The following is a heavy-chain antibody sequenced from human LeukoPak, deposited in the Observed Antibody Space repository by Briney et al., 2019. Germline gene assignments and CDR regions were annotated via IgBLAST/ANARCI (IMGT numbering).Heavy chain of an antibody. V-gene: IGHV4-38-2*02. D-gene: IGHD6-19*01. J-gene: IGHJ4*02. CDR3: AATIAVAGTCDY. Sequence: SETLSLTCTVSGYSISSGYYWGWIRQPPGKGLEWIGSIYHSGSTYYNPSLKSRVTISVDTSKNQFSLKLSSVTAADTAVYYCAATIAVAGTCDYWGQGTLVTVSS. CDR1: GYSISSGYY. CDR2: IYHSGST.